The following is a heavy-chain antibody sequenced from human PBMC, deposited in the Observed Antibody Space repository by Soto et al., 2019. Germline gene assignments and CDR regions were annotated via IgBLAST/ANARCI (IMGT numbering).Heavy chain of an antibody. CDR2: IYYSGST. J-gene: IGHJ3*02. CDR3: ARLSGEYSSSTADAFDI. D-gene: IGHD6-6*01. CDR1: GGSISSSSYY. V-gene: IGHV4-39*07. Sequence: SETLSLTCTVSGGSISSSSYYWGWIRQPPGKGLEWIGSIYYSGSTYYNPSLKSRVTISVDTSKNQFSLKLSSVTAADTAVYYCARLSGEYSSSTADAFDIWGQGTMVTVSS.